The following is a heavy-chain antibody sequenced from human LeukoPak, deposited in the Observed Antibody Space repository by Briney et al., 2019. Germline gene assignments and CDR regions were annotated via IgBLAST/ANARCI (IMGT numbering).Heavy chain of an antibody. CDR2: INPNSGGT. J-gene: IGHJ4*02. V-gene: IGHV1-2*06. CDR3: ARDRGIAARPLISY. CDR1: GYTFTGYY. D-gene: IGHD6-6*01. Sequence: ASVKVPCKASGYTFTGYYMHWVRQAPGQGLEWMGRINPNSGGTNYAQKLQGRVTMTTDTSTSTAYMELRSLRSDDTAVYYCARDRGIAARPLISYWGQGTLVTVSS.